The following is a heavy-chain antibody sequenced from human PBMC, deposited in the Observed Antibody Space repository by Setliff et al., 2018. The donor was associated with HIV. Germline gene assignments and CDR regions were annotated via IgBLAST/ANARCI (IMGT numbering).Heavy chain of an antibody. CDR1: GFSLTTSGMC. D-gene: IGHD1-1*01. Sequence: SGPTLVNPTQTLTPTCTFSGFSLTTSGMCVTWIRQPPGRALEWPARIDWDDDKYYSTSLKTRLTISRDTSKNQVVLTMTNVDPVDTATYYCAQLLLPLGAYNYETWGQGMLVTVSS. CDR3: AQLLLPLGAYNYET. CDR2: IDWDDDK. J-gene: IGHJ5*02. V-gene: IGHV2-70*11.